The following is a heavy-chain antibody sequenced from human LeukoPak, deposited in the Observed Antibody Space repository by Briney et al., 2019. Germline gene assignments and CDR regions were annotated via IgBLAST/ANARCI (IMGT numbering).Heavy chain of an antibody. CDR2: ISGSGGST. D-gene: IGHD5-12*01. Sequence: PGGSLRLSCAVSGFTFSSYAMSWVRQAPGKGLEWVSVISGSGGSTYYADSVKGRFTISRDNSKNTLYLQMNSLRAEDTAVYYCARANGYSGYDPYYYYYGMDVWGQGTTVTVSS. J-gene: IGHJ6*02. V-gene: IGHV3-23*01. CDR3: ARANGYSGYDPYYYYYGMDV. CDR1: GFTFSSYA.